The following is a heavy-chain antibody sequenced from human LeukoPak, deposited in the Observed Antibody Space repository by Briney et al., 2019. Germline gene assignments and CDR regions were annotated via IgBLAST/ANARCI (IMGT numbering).Heavy chain of an antibody. Sequence: ASVTVSCKVSGYTLTELSMHWVRQAPGKGLEWMGGFDPEDGETIYAQKFQGRVTMTEDTSTDTAYMELSSLRSEDTAVYYCATVPPPTSPGDYWGQGTLVTVSS. J-gene: IGHJ4*02. CDR1: GYTLTELS. CDR3: ATVPPPTSPGDY. D-gene: IGHD4-11*01. V-gene: IGHV1-24*01. CDR2: FDPEDGET.